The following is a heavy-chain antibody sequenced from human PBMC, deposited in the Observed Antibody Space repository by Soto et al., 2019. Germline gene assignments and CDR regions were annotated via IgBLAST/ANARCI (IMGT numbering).Heavy chain of an antibody. CDR1: GFTFSGYG. CDR3: ARPTFTYDYDSSGSGMDV. Sequence: GGSQSLSCAASGFTFSGYGMHWFRQATSKGLEWVAVIWYDGSNKYYADSVKGRFTISRDNSKNTLYLQMNSLRAEDTAVYYCARPTFTYDYDSSGSGMDVWGQGTTVTVSS. D-gene: IGHD3-22*01. J-gene: IGHJ6*02. CDR2: IWYDGSNK. V-gene: IGHV3-33*01.